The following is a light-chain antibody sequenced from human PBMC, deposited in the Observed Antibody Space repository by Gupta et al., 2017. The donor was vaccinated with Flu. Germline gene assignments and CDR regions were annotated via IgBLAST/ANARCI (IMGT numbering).Light chain of an antibody. Sequence: IGGYSGYWYHQLPATATPLIICDFSQRPYGGPARFSCSTSGASATMAISGLPYEDEADYYCAVWDDSLSGNYVFGSGTKGTVL. CDR1: IGGYS. CDR2: DFS. J-gene: IGLJ1*01. V-gene: IGLV1-44*01. CDR3: AVWDDSLSGNYV.